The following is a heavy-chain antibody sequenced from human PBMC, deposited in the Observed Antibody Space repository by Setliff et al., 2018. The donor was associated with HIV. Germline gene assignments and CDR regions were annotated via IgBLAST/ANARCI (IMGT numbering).Heavy chain of an antibody. J-gene: IGHJ4*02. CDR1: GGSISDNKYY. Sequence: SETLSLTCSVSGGSISDNKYYWSWIRQPPGKGLEWTGSIYHSGKTYYNPSLKRRLTISVDTSKNQILLRLSSVTAADTAVYYCARLSGGMVPNYWGQGTLVTVSS. CDR3: ARLSGGMVPNY. D-gene: IGHD3-10*01. V-gene: IGHV4-39*01. CDR2: IYHSGKT.